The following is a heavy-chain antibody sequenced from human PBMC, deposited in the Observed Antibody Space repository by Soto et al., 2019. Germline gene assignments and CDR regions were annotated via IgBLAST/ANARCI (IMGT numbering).Heavy chain of an antibody. V-gene: IGHV1-8*01. D-gene: IGHD3-3*01. Sequence: ASVKVSCKASGYTFTSYDINWVRQATGQGLEWMGWMNPNSGNTGYAQKFQGRATMTRNTSISTAYMELSSLRSEDTAVYYCARGKVDKGITIFGVVTGPDYYSMDVWGKGTTVTVP. J-gene: IGHJ6*03. CDR3: ARGKVDKGITIFGVVTGPDYYSMDV. CDR2: MNPNSGNT. CDR1: GYTFTSYD.